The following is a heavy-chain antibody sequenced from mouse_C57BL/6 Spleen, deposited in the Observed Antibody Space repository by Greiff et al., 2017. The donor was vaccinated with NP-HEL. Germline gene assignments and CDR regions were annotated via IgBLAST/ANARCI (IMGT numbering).Heavy chain of an antibody. D-gene: IGHD4-1*01. CDR3: ARTGYAMDY. Sequence: DVHLVESGGGLVKPGGSLKLSCAASGFTFSDYGMHWVRQAPEKGLEWVVYISSGSSTIYYADTVKGRFTISRDNAKNTLFLQMTSLRSEDTAMYYCARTGYAMDYWGQGTSVTVSS. J-gene: IGHJ4*01. CDR2: ISSGSSTI. CDR1: GFTFSDYG. V-gene: IGHV5-17*01.